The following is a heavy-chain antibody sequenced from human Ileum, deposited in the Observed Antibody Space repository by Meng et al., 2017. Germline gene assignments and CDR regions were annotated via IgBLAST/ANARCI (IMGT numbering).Heavy chain of an antibody. D-gene: IGHD2-15*01. Sequence: QGRLKESGPGLVKPSGTLSLTCAVSGGSINSYVWWSWVRQAPGKGLEWIGEIYPGGSINYNPSLKSRVTISADTSKNQFSLSLDSVTAADTAVYYCVRNDYCSGGTCYPHFDYWGQGTLVTVSS. CDR1: GGSINSYVW. CDR2: IYPGGSI. V-gene: IGHV4-4*02. CDR3: VRNDYCSGGTCYPHFDY. J-gene: IGHJ4*02.